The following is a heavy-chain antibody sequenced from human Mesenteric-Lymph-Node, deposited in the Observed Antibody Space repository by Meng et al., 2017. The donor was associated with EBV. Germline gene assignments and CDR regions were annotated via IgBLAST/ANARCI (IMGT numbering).Heavy chain of an antibody. V-gene: IGHV3-21*06. CDR3: ARDQCGTNSCYLDY. CDR2: ISSTSTYM. CDR1: GFTFSHFG. Sequence: EVQLVESGGGLVKPGGSLKLSCAASGFTFSHFGMNWVRQAPGKGLEWVSSISSTSTYMYYRDSLKGRFTISRDNGKNVLYLQLNSLRAEDTAAYYCARDQCGTNSCYLDYWGQGTMVTV. D-gene: IGHD1-7*01. J-gene: IGHJ4*02.